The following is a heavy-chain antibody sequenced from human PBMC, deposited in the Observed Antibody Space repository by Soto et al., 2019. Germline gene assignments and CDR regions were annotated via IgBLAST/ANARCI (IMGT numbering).Heavy chain of an antibody. V-gene: IGHV3-48*03. Sequence: EVQLVESGGGLVQPGGSLRLSCEASGFTFSSYEMNWVRQAPGKGLEWVSSISSSGSPVNYADSVKGRFTISRDNAKNSRYLQMNSLRAEDTAVYYCVRSWGVYCSTTRCYSPWFDPWGQGTLVTVSS. J-gene: IGHJ5*02. CDR1: GFTFSSYE. CDR2: ISSSGSPV. CDR3: VRSWGVYCSTTRCYSPWFDP. D-gene: IGHD2-2*02.